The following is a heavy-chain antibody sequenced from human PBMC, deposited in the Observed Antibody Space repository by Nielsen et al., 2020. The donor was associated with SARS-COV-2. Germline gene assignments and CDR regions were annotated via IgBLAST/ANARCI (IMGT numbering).Heavy chain of an antibody. J-gene: IGHJ3*02. Sequence: GESLKISCAASGFTFSSYAMHWVRQAPGKGLEWVAVISYDGSNKYYADSVKGRFTISRDNSKNTLYLQMNSLRAEDTAVYYCARSHSGSYRNAFDIWGQGTMVTVSS. D-gene: IGHD1-26*01. CDR3: ARSHSGSYRNAFDI. V-gene: IGHV3-30-3*01. CDR2: ISYDGSNK. CDR1: GFTFSSYA.